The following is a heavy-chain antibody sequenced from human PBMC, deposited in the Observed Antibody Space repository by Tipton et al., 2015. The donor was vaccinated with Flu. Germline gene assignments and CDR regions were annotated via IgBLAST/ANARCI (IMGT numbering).Heavy chain of an antibody. CDR3: AKVIPGIVSGLDY. CDR1: GFTFSSHA. D-gene: IGHD5/OR15-5a*01. J-gene: IGHJ4*02. Sequence: QLVQSGGGVVQPGKSLRLTCAASGFTFSSHAMHWVRQAPGKGLEWVAAVSYDGTNKNHADSVKGRFTISRDNSKNTLYLQMNSLRSEDTAIYYCAKVIPGIVSGLDYWGQGTLVTVSS. V-gene: IGHV3-30*18. CDR2: VSYDGTNK.